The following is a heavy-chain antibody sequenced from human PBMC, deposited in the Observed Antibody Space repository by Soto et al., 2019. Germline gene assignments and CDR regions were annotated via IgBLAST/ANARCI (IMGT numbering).Heavy chain of an antibody. D-gene: IGHD3-16*01. CDR3: ARAGGYSSDY. Sequence: QVQLVQSGAEVKKPGASVKVSCKASGYTFTSYGISWVRQAPGQGLEWMVWISAYNGNTNYAQKLQGRGTMTTDTYTRSASRERRSRESDVTAVYYCARAGGYSSDYWGPGTLVTVSS. J-gene: IGHJ4*02. CDR2: ISAYNGNT. V-gene: IGHV1-18*01. CDR1: GYTFTSYG.